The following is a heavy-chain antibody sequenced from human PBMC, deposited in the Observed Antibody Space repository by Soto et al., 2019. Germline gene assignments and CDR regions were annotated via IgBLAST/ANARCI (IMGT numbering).Heavy chain of an antibody. CDR2: IYYSGST. J-gene: IGHJ6*02. CDR3: AREVRYYDFWSGYHYYYYYGMDV. Sequence: SETLSLTCTVSGGAISSGDYYWSWIRQPPGKGLEWIGYIYYSGSTYYNPSLKSRVTISVDTSKNQFSLKLSSVTAADTAVYYCAREVRYYDFWSGYHYYYYYGMDVWGQGTTVTVAS. V-gene: IGHV4-30-4*01. D-gene: IGHD3-3*01. CDR1: GGAISSGDYY.